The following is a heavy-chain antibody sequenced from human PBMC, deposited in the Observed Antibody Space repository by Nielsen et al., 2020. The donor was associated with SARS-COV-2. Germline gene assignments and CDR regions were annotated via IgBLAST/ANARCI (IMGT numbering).Heavy chain of an antibody. Sequence: ETLSLTCAASGFTFSSYWMSWVRQAPGKGLEWVANIKQDGSEKYYVDSVKGRFTISRDNAKNSLYLQMNSLRAEDTAVYYCARRGDLWFGESLFDYWGQGTLVTVSS. CDR2: IKQDGSEK. CDR1: GFTFSSYW. V-gene: IGHV3-7*01. D-gene: IGHD3-10*01. J-gene: IGHJ4*02. CDR3: ARRGDLWFGESLFDY.